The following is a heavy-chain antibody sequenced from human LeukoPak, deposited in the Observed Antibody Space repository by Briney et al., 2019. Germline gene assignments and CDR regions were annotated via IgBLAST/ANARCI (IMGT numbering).Heavy chain of an antibody. CDR2: INPRSGAT. CDR1: GYTVADYY. J-gene: IGHJ4*02. D-gene: IGHD5-12*01. Sequence: GGSVKVSCKASGYTVADYYMHWVRQAPGQGLEGMGGINPRSGATNYAQKFQGRVTMTSDTSISTAYMAMSRLRSDDTAVYYCARDIKLVATIGVHFEYWGQGALVTVSS. CDR3: ARDIKLVATIGVHFEY. V-gene: IGHV1-2*02.